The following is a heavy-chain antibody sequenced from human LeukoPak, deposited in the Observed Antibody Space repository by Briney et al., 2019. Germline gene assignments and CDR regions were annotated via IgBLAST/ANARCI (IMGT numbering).Heavy chain of an antibody. CDR3: ARGHLGYCSGGSCYSIDY. Sequence: ASVKVSCKASGYTFTSYDINWVRQATGQGLEWMGWISAYNGNTNYAQKLQGRVTMTTDTSTSTAYMELRSLRSDDTAVYYCARGHLGYCSGGSCYSIDYWGQGTLVTVSS. V-gene: IGHV1-18*01. CDR2: ISAYNGNT. D-gene: IGHD2-15*01. J-gene: IGHJ4*02. CDR1: GYTFTSYD.